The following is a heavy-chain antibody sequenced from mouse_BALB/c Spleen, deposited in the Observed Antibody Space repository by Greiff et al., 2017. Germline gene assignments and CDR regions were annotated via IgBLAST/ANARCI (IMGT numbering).Heavy chain of an antibody. J-gene: IGHJ3*01. CDR2: ISSGGSYT. V-gene: IGHV5-9-4*01. D-gene: IGHD1-1*01. CDR1: GFTFSSYA. Sequence: EVMLVESGGGLVKPGGSLKLSCAASGFTFSSYAMSWVRQSPEKRLEWVAEISSGGSYTYYPDTVTGRFTISRDNAKNTLYLEMSSLRSEDTAMYYCARDYYGSRGAYWGQGTLVTVSA. CDR3: ARDYYGSRGAY.